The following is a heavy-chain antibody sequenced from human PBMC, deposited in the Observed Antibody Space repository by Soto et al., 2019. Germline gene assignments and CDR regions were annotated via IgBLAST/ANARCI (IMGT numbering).Heavy chain of an antibody. V-gene: IGHV4-34*01. Sequence: SETLSLTCAVHGGSFSGFYWSWIRQPPGKGLEWIGEINHRGTTTYNPSLKSRATISVDTSKNNFSLNLSSVTDADTAMYYCVRNQYSGFYYFGPWGQGTLVTVSS. CDR1: GGSFSGFY. D-gene: IGHD3-22*01. J-gene: IGHJ5*02. CDR2: INHRGTT. CDR3: VRNQYSGFYYFGP.